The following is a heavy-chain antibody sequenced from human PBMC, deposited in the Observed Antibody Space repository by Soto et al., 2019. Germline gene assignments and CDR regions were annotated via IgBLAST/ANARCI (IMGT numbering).Heavy chain of an antibody. CDR3: ATRSPAFDY. V-gene: IGHV1-18*01. CDR1: GYTFTSYG. CDR2: ISTYKGNT. Sequence: QVQLVQSGPEVKKPGASVKVSCKTSGYTFTSYGIAWGRQAPGQGLEWMGWISTYKGNTNYAQKFQGRVTMTTDTSKSTAYMELRSLRSDDTAVYYCATRSPAFDYWGQGTLVTVSS. J-gene: IGHJ4*02.